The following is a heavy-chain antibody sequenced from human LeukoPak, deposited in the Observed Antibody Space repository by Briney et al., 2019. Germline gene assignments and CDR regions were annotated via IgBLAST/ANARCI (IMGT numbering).Heavy chain of an antibody. Sequence: GGSLRLSCAASGFTVSSNYMSWVRQAPGKGLEWVSVIYSGGGTYYADSVKGRLTISRDNSKNTLYLQMNSLRAEDTAVYYCARGVGAHYYYGMDVWGQGTTVTVSS. V-gene: IGHV3-53*01. D-gene: IGHD1-26*01. CDR1: GFTVSSNY. CDR3: ARGVGAHYYYGMDV. J-gene: IGHJ6*02. CDR2: IYSGGGT.